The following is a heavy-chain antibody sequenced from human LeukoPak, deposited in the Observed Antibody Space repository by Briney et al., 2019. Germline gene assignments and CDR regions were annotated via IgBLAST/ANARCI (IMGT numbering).Heavy chain of an antibody. CDR3: ARYGDRGFDF. Sequence: GGSLRLSCAASGFIFSSYEMMWVRQAPGKGLEWVSYISSSGRTIYYADSVKGRFIISRDNAKNSLYLQMNSLRAEDTAVYYCARYGDRGFDFWGQGTRLTVSS. V-gene: IGHV3-48*03. CDR2: ISSSGRTI. D-gene: IGHD4-17*01. CDR1: GFIFSSYE. J-gene: IGHJ4*02.